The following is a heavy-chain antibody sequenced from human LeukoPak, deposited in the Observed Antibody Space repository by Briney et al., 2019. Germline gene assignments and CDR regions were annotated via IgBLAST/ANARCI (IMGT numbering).Heavy chain of an antibody. CDR3: ARDFCSSTSCYGWFDP. CDR2: INPNSGGT. J-gene: IGHJ5*02. V-gene: IGHV1-2*02. Sequence: GAPVKVSCKASGYTFTGYYMHWVRQAPGQGLEWMGWINPNSGGTNYAQKFQGRVTMTRDTSISTAYMELSRLRSDDTAVYYCARDFCSSTSCYGWFDPWGQGTLVTVSS. D-gene: IGHD2-2*01. CDR1: GYTFTGYY.